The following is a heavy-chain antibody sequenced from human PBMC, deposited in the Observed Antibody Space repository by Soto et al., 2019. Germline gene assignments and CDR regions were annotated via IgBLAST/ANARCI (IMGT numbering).Heavy chain of an antibody. CDR1: GFTFSEFG. J-gene: IGHJ4*02. V-gene: IGHV3-33*01. CDR3: ARHSLGNIRLRGLDY. CDR2: IWYDGSNK. D-gene: IGHD1-1*01. Sequence: QVQLVESGGGVVQPGRSLRLSCAASGFTFSEFGMHWVRQAPGKGLEWVAVIWYDGSNKYYVDSVKGRFTISRDNSRDTLYLQMNSLRVEDTAVYYCARHSLGNIRLRGLDYWGQGALVTVSS.